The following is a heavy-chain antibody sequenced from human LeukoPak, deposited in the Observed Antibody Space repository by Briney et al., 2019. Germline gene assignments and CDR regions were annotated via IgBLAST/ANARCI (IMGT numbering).Heavy chain of an antibody. D-gene: IGHD6-19*01. CDR1: GGSISNYY. CDR2: MYNSGST. CDR3: ARGAGPNFYYHMDV. Sequence: SETLSLTCTVSGGSISNYYWSWIRQPPGKGLEWIGYMYNSGSTNYNPSPKSRVTISVDTSTNQFSLKLSSVTAADTAVYYCARGAGPNFYYHMDVWGKGTTVTVSS. J-gene: IGHJ6*03. V-gene: IGHV4-59*01.